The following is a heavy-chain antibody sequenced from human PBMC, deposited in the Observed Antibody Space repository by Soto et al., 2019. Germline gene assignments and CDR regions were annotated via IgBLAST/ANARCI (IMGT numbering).Heavy chain of an antibody. J-gene: IGHJ4*02. Sequence: QVQLVQSGAEVKKPGASVKVSCKASGYTFTSYGISWVRQAPGQGLEWMGWISAYNGNTNYAQKLQGRVTMTTDTCTSTAYMELRSLRSDDTAVYYCARVPKTEYCSSTRCYRNSFDYWGQGTLVTVSS. CDR1: GYTFTSYG. CDR3: ARVPKTEYCSSTRCYRNSFDY. D-gene: IGHD2-2*02. CDR2: ISAYNGNT. V-gene: IGHV1-18*01.